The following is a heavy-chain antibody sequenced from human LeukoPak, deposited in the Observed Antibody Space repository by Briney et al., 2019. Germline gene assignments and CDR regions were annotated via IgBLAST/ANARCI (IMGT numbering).Heavy chain of an antibody. CDR1: GGSISSHY. D-gene: IGHD3-10*01. J-gene: IGHJ4*02. V-gene: IGHV4-59*11. CDR3: ARLYYYGSGSYSYYFDY. CDR2: IYYSGST. Sequence: PSETLSLTCTVSGGSISSHYWSWIRQLPGKGLEWIGYIYYSGSTNYNPSLKSRVTISVDTSKNQFSLKLSSVTAADTAVYYCARLYYYGSGSYSYYFDYWGQGTLVTVSS.